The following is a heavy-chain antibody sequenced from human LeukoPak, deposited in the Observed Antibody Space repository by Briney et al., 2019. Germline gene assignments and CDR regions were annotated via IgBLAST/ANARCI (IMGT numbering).Heavy chain of an antibody. Sequence: GGSLRLSCVASGFTFSSYGMSWVRQAPGKGLEWVSYVSATGYTTSYADSVKGRFTISRDNAKNSLYLQMNSLRAEDTAVYYCASVLLWFGESYDAFDIWGQGTMVTVSS. CDR3: ASVLLWFGESYDAFDI. J-gene: IGHJ3*02. CDR1: GFTFSSYG. V-gene: IGHV3-23*01. D-gene: IGHD3-10*01. CDR2: VSATGYTT.